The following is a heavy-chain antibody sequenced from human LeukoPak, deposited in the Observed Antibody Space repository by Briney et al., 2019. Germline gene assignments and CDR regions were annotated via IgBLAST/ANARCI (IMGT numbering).Heavy chain of an antibody. Sequence: ASVKVSCKASANTLTGYYMHWVRQAPGQGLEWMGWINPNSGGTNYAQKFQGRVTMTRDTSISTAYMELSRLRSDDTAVYYCAREGMVRGVIITSSYNWFDPWGQGTLVTVSS. CDR1: ANTLTGYY. J-gene: IGHJ5*02. V-gene: IGHV1-2*02. CDR2: INPNSGGT. CDR3: AREGMVRGVIITSSYNWFDP. D-gene: IGHD3-10*01.